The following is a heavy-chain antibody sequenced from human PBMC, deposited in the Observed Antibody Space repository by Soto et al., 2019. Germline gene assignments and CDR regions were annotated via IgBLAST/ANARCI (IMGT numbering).Heavy chain of an antibody. D-gene: IGHD4-4*01. V-gene: IGHV3-33*01. CDR1: GFTFSSYA. CDR2: IWYDGTNK. J-gene: IGHJ4*02. CDR3: ARDGIHDYSKFDH. Sequence: QVQLVESGGGVVQPGRSLRLSCAASGFTFSSYAMHWVRQAPGKGLQWVAVIWYDGTNKHYADSAKGRFTISRDNSKNTLYLQMNSLGAEDTAMYYCARDGIHDYSKFDHWGQGTLVTVSS.